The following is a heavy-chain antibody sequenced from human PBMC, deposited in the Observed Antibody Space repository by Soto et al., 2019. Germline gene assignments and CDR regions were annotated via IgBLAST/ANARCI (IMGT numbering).Heavy chain of an antibody. J-gene: IGHJ5*02. V-gene: IGHV3-23*01. Sequence: PGGSLRLSCAASGFTFTSYAMSWVRQAPGKGLEWVSAISGSGGSSYYADSVKGRFTISRDNSKNTLYLQMNSLRAEDTAVYYCAKDRYYDFWSGSTWFDPWGQGTLVTVSS. CDR1: GFTFTSYA. CDR3: AKDRYYDFWSGSTWFDP. D-gene: IGHD3-3*01. CDR2: ISGSGGSS.